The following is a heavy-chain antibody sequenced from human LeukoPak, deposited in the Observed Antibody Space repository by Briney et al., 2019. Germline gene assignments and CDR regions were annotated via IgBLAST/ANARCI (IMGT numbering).Heavy chain of an antibody. J-gene: IGHJ4*02. CDR3: AKTPGVLALAYSSGWYYFDY. CDR2: ISGSGGST. D-gene: IGHD6-19*01. V-gene: IGHV3-23*01. Sequence: GGSLRLSCAASGFTFSSYAMSWVRQAPGKGLEWVSAISGSGGSTYYADSVKGRFTISRDNSKNTLYLQMNSLRADDTAVYYCAKTPGVLALAYSSGWYYFDYWGQGTLVTVSS. CDR1: GFTFSSYA.